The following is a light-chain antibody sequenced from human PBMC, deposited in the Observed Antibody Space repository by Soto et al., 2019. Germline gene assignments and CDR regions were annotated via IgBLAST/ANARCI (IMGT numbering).Light chain of an antibody. CDR3: QQYGDSPLT. CDR1: QSVSSSY. J-gene: IGKJ4*01. Sequence: EIVLTQSPGTLSLSPRERATLSCRASQSVSSSYLAWYQQKPGQAPRLLIYGASSRATGIPDRFSGSGSGTDFTLTISRLEPEDFAVYHCQQYGDSPLTFGGGTNVDIK. V-gene: IGKV3-20*01. CDR2: GAS.